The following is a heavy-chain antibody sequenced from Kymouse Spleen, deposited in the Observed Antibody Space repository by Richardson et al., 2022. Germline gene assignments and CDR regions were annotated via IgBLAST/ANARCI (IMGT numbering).Heavy chain of an antibody. CDR2: IRSKANSYAT. CDR3: IAARDWFDP. Sequence: EVQLVESGGGLVQPGGSLKLSCAASGFTFSGSAMHWVRQASGKGLEWVGRIRSKANSYATAYAASVKGRFTISRDDSKNTAYLQMNSLKTEDTAVYYCIAARDWFDPWGQGTLVTVSS. J-gene: IGHJ5*02. D-gene: IGHD6-6*01. CDR1: GFTFSGSA. V-gene: IGHV3-73*02.